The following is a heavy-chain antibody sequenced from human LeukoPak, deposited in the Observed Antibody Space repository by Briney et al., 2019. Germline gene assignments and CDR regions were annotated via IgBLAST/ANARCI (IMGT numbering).Heavy chain of an antibody. Sequence: ASVKVSCKASGYTFTGYYMHWVRQAPGQGLEWMGWINTNTGNPTYAQGFTGRFVFSLDTSVSTAYLQISSLKAEDTAVYYCARAALVYYDSSGYYERGFDYWGQGTLVTVSS. CDR1: GYTFTGYY. CDR3: ARAALVYYDSSGYYERGFDY. D-gene: IGHD3-22*01. CDR2: INTNTGNP. J-gene: IGHJ4*02. V-gene: IGHV7-4-1*02.